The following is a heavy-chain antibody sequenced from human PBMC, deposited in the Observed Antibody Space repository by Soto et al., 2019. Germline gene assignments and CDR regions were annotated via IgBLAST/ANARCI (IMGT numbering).Heavy chain of an antibody. CDR2: IYWDDDK. D-gene: IGHD6-13*01. V-gene: IGHV2-5*02. CDR3: VHRRIEATGPPIH. J-gene: IGHJ4*02. CDR1: GFSLSTTKVG. Sequence: QITLKESGPTLVKPTQTLTLTCTFSGFSLSTTKVGVGWIRQPPGKALEWLVFIYWDDDKRYSPSLKSRLTSNKDTSKNQVVLTMTLMEPVDTATYHCVHRRIEATGPPIHWGQGILVTVSS.